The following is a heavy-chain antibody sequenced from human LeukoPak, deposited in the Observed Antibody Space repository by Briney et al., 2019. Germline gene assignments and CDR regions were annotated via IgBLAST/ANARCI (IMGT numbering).Heavy chain of an antibody. Sequence: SETLSLTCTVSGGSISSYYWSWIRQPPGKGLEWIGYIYYSGSTNYNPSLKSRVTISVDTSKNQFSLKLGSVTAADTAVYYCARDRWGIDDYFDYRGQGTLVTVSS. CDR3: ARDRWGIDDYFDY. CDR2: IYYSGST. J-gene: IGHJ4*02. CDR1: GGSISSYY. D-gene: IGHD3-16*01. V-gene: IGHV4-59*01.